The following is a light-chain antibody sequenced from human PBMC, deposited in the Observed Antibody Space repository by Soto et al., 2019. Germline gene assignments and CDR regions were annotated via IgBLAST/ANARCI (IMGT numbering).Light chain of an antibody. J-gene: IGKJ1*01. Sequence: EIVMTQSPATLSVSPGERATLSCRASQSVAYNLAWYQQKRGQAPRLLIYSSSTRATGIPARFSGSGSGTEFTLTISSLQSEDFAVYYCQQYNNWPRTFGQGTKV. V-gene: IGKV3-15*01. CDR1: QSVAYN. CDR2: SSS. CDR3: QQYNNWPRT.